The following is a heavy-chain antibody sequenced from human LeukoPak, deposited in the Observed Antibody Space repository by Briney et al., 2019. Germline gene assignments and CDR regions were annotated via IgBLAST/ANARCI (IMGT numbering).Heavy chain of an antibody. CDR3: SRRSGYLLDY. D-gene: IGHD2-2*01. V-gene: IGHV3-48*03. J-gene: IGHJ4*02. Sequence: GGSLRLSCAASGFRFSAFEMNWVRQAPGKGLEWISHISTGGRTIYYADSVKGRFTISRDNAKNSLYLQMNSLRGEDTGVYYCSRRSGYLLDYWTQVTLVSVSS. CDR1: GFRFSAFE. CDR2: ISTGGRTI.